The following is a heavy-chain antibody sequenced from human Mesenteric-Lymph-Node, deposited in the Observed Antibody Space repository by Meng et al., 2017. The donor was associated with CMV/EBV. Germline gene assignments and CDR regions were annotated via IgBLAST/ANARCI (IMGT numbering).Heavy chain of an antibody. V-gene: IGHV4-38-2*02. CDR2: IFHSGTT. D-gene: IGHD2-21*01. CDR3: ARDLGVNIVVGPTTTK. J-gene: IGHJ4*02. CDR1: GFTLTSYT. Sequence: ESLKISCAASGFTLTSYTMHWVRQTPGKGLEWIGSIFHSGTTYYNPSLKSRVTISVDTSKNQISLKLSSVTAADTAVYYCARDLGVNIVVGPTTTKWGQGTLVTVSS.